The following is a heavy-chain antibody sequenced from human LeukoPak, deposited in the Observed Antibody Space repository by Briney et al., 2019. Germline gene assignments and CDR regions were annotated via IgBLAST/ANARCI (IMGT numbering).Heavy chain of an antibody. V-gene: IGHV3-7*03. J-gene: IGHJ6*04. CDR3: ARDSWDYYGSGSYYRNYYYYGMDV. Sequence: GGSLRLSCAASGFTFSSYWMSWVRQAPGKGLEWVANIKQDGREKYYVESVKGRFTISRDNAKNSLYLQMNSLRAEDTAVYYCARDSWDYYGSGSYYRNYYYYGMDVWGKGTTVTVSS. D-gene: IGHD3-10*01. CDR1: GFTFSSYW. CDR2: IKQDGREK.